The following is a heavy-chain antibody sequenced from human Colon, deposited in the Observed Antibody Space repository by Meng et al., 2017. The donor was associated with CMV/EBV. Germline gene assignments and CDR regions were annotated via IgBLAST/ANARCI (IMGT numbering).Heavy chain of an antibody. D-gene: IGHD6-6*01. CDR3: ERDCGREVYSSSSDF. CDR1: GGSIRNYY. Sequence: SETLSLTCTVSGGSIRNYYWSWIRQSPGKELEWIGYIYSNGGTNYSPSLKSRVTISVDTSKNQFSLRLTSVTAADTAMYYCERDCGREVYSSSSDFWGQGALVTVSS. CDR2: IYSNGGT. J-gene: IGHJ4*02. V-gene: IGHV4-59*12.